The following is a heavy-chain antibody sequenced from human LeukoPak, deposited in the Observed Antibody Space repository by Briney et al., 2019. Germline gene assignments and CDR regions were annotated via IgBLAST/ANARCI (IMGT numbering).Heavy chain of an antibody. CDR3: AKAVTTFRTPRNYFDY. Sequence: PGGSLRLSCAASGFTFSSYAMSWVRQAPGKGLEWVSAISGSGGSTYYADSVKGRFTISRGNSKNTLYLQMNSLRAEDTAVYYCAKAVTTFRTPRNYFDYWGQGTLVTVSS. V-gene: IGHV3-23*01. D-gene: IGHD4-17*01. J-gene: IGHJ4*02. CDR2: ISGSGGST. CDR1: GFTFSSYA.